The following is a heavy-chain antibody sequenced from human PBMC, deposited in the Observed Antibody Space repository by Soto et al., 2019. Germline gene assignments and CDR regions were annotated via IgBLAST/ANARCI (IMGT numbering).Heavy chain of an antibody. CDR3: AKDLQQLDP. V-gene: IGHV3-9*01. Sequence: EVQLVESGGGLVQPGRSLRLSCAASGFTFDDYAMHWVRQAPGKGLEWVSGISWNSGSIGYADSVKGRFTISRDNAKNSLYLQMNSLRAEDTAVYYCAKDLQQLDPWGQGTLVTVSS. D-gene: IGHD5-18*01. J-gene: IGHJ5*02. CDR1: GFTFDDYA. CDR2: ISWNSGSI.